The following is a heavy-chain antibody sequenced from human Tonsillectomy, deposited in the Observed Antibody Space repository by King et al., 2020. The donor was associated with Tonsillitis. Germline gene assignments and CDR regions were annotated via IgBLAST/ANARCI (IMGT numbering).Heavy chain of an antibody. V-gene: IGHV3-30-3*01. Sequence: QVQLVESGGGVVQPGRSLRLSCAASGFTFSSYAMHWVRQAPGKGLEWVAVISHDGSNKYSADSVKGRFTISRDNSKNTLYLQLNNLGAEDTAVYYCASGRGSRAYNPLDYWGQGTLVPVSS. CDR1: GFTFSSYA. CDR3: ASGRGSRAYNPLDY. J-gene: IGHJ4*02. CDR2: ISHDGSNK. D-gene: IGHD3-22*01.